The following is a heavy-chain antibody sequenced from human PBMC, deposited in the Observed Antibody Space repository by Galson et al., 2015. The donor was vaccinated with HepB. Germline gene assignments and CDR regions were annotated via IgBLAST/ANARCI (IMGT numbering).Heavy chain of an antibody. CDR3: ARGAAVPYYYYGMDV. J-gene: IGHJ6*02. D-gene: IGHD2-2*01. V-gene: IGHV3-33*01. CDR2: IWYDGSSK. CDR1: GFTFSSYG. Sequence: SLRLSCAASGFTFSSYGMHWVRQAPGKGLEWVAVIWYDGSSKYYADSVKGRFAISRDNSKNTLYLQMNSLRAEDTAVYYCARGAAVPYYYYGMDVWAQWTTVAVSS.